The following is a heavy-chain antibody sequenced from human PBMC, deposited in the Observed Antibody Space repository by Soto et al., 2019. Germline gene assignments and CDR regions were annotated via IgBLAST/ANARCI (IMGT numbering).Heavy chain of an antibody. CDR3: ARQIYDSDTGPNFKYYFDS. CDR1: GYSFAGYW. CDR2: IDPSDSQT. V-gene: IGHV5-10-1*01. J-gene: IGHJ4*02. D-gene: IGHD3-22*01. Sequence: PVESLKISCKVSGYSFAGYWITWVLQKPGKGLEWMGRIDPSDSQTYYSPSFRGHVTISVTKSITTVFLQWSSLRASDTAMYYCARQIYDSDTGPNFKYYFDSWGQGTPVTVSS.